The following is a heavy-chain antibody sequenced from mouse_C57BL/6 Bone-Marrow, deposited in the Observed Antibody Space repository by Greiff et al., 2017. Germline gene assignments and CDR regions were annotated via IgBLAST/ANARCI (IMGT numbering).Heavy chain of an antibody. J-gene: IGHJ2*01. D-gene: IGHD1-1*01. CDR1: GYTFTSYT. CDR2: INPSSGYT. Sequence: QVQLQQSGAELARPGASVKMSCKASGYTFTSYTMHWVKQRPGQGLEWIGYINPSSGYTKYNQKFKDKATLTADKSSSTAYMQLSSLTSEDSAVYYCARWRITTVVEGDIFDYWGQGTTLTVSS. V-gene: IGHV1-4*01. CDR3: ARWRITTVVEGDIFDY.